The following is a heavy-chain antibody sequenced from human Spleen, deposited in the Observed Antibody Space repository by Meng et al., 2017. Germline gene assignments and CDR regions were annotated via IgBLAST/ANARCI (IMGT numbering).Heavy chain of an antibody. V-gene: IGHV3-23*01. J-gene: IGHJ2*01. CDR2: IGDGGSDT. CDR3: AKGWIQIKWYFDL. D-gene: IGHD5-18*01. CDR1: GFTLSSFL. Sequence: GESLKISCTASGFTLSSFLMNWVRQAPGKGLEWVSSIGDGGSDTYYADSVKGRFTISRDNSKNTVYLEMNSLRAEDTAVYYCAKGWIQIKWYFDLWGRGTLVTVSS.